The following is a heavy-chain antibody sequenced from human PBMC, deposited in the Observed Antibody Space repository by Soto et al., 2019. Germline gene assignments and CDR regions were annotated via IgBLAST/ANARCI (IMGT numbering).Heavy chain of an antibody. CDR2: ISYDGSNK. V-gene: IGHV3-30-3*01. Sequence: GGSLRLSCAASGLTFSSYARHWVRQAPGKGLEWVAVISYDGSNKYYADSVKGRFTISRDNSKNTLYLQMNSLRAEDTAVYYCARDVRYYFDYWGQGTLVTVSS. CDR3: ARDVRYYFDY. CDR1: GLTFSSYA. J-gene: IGHJ4*02.